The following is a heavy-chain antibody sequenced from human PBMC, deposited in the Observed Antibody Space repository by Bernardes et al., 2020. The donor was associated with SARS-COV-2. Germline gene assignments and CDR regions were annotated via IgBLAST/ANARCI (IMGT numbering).Heavy chain of an antibody. D-gene: IGHD5-18*01. Sequence: SETLSLTCTVSGGSTSSGGYYWRWILKHPGKGLEWIGYIYYSGSPYYTPSLTSRVAISVDTSQNQFSLKLRSVTAADTAVYYCARGIQLWFNFDYWGQGTLVTVSS. J-gene: IGHJ4*02. CDR1: GGSTSSGGYY. V-gene: IGHV4-31*03. CDR2: IYYSGSP. CDR3: ARGIQLWFNFDY.